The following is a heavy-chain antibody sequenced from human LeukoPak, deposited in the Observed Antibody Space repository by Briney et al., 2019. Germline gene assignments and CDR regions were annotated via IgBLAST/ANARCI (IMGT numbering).Heavy chain of an antibody. J-gene: IGHJ3*02. CDR3: AKDMVQSNGIFDAFDI. V-gene: IGHV3-23*01. Sequence: GGSLRLSCAASGFTFSDYAMSWVRQARGKGLVWVSSVGGGGDDADYAHSVEGRFTISRDNPKSTLYLQVTSLRAEDTAVYFCAKDMVQSNGIFDAFDIWGQGTMVTVSS. D-gene: IGHD4/OR15-4a*01. CDR2: VGGGGDDA. CDR1: GFTFSDYA.